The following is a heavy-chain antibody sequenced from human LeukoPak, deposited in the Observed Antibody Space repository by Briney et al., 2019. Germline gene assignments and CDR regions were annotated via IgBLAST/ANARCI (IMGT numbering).Heavy chain of an antibody. J-gene: IGHJ4*02. CDR1: GYSISSGYY. V-gene: IGHV4-38-2*02. CDR3: ARVGRITIFGVVRTWFDY. D-gene: IGHD3-3*01. Sequence: SETLSLTCTVSGYSISSGYYWGWIRQPPGQGLEWIGSICHSGNTYYNPSLKSRVTISVDTSKNQFSLKLSSVTAADTAVYYCARVGRITIFGVVRTWFDYWGQGTLVTVSS. CDR2: ICHSGNT.